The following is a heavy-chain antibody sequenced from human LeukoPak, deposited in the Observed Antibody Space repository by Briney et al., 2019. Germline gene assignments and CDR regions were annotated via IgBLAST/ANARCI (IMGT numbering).Heavy chain of an antibody. CDR2: IYVDGRTT. Sequence: GGSLRLSCVASGFTFSNYWMHWVRKPPGKGLLWVSRIYVDGRTTNYADSVKGRFTISRDNAKNTVYLEMNSLSVEDTATYYCIRDFRSADLWGQGTLVTVTS. CDR1: GFTFSNYW. J-gene: IGHJ5*02. V-gene: IGHV3-74*01. CDR3: IRDFRSADL.